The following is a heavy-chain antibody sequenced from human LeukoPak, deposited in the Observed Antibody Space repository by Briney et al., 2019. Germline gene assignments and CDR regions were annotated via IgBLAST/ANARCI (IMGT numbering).Heavy chain of an antibody. CDR3: ARTFDYRAPRAMDV. V-gene: IGHV4-30-2*01. CDR2: VYHGGDT. Sequence: PSQTLSLTCSVSGVSMSSGVYYWSWIRQPPGKGLEWIGYVYHGGDTYYNPSLKSRVTMSVDTSNNQFSLKLTSVTAADTAVFYCARTFDYRAPRAMDVWGKGTTVIVSS. CDR1: GVSMSSGVYY. J-gene: IGHJ6*03. D-gene: IGHD4-11*01.